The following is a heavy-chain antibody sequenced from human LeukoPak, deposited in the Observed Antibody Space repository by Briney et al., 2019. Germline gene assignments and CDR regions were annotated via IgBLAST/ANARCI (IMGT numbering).Heavy chain of an antibody. CDR1: GYTFTSYD. J-gene: IGHJ4*02. CDR2: MNPNSVNT. CDR3: ARVFYYDSSGYSWIDF. Sequence: ASXXVSCKASGYTFTSYDINWVRQATGQGLEWMGWMNPNSVNTGYAQKFHPRLTITTHTSISTAYMELSSLRSDDTAVYYCARVFYYDSSGYSWIDFSGQGTLVTVSS. D-gene: IGHD3-22*01. V-gene: IGHV1-8*01.